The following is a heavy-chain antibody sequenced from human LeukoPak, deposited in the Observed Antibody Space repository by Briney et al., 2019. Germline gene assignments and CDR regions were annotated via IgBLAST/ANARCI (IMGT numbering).Heavy chain of an antibody. J-gene: IGHJ4*02. Sequence: ASVKVSCKVSGYTFTDYYMHWVQQAPGKGLEWMGLVDPEDGETIYAQKLQGRVTITADTSTDTAYMELSSLRSEDTAVYYCASTTNRARYFDHWGQGTLVTVSS. CDR3: ASTTNRARYFDH. V-gene: IGHV1-69-2*01. CDR1: GYTFTDYY. D-gene: IGHD2-8*01. CDR2: VDPEDGET.